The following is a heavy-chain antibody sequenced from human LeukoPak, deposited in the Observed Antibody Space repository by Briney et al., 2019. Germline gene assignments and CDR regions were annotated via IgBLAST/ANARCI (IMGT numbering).Heavy chain of an antibody. CDR3: ARVNLAHYYGSQSFYIHSWGDY. Sequence: ASVKVSCKVSGYTLTELSMHWVRQAPGQGLEWMGWISGYNGNTDYAQNLQGRVTMTTDTSTSTAYMELRSLRSEDTAIYYCARVNLAHYYGSQSFYIHSWGDYWGQGTLVTVSS. D-gene: IGHD3-10*01. V-gene: IGHV1-18*01. CDR2: ISGYNGNT. J-gene: IGHJ4*02. CDR1: GYTLTELS.